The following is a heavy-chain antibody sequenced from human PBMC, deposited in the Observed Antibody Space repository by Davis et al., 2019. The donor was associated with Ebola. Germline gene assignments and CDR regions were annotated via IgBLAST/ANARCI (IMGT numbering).Heavy chain of an antibody. CDR2: FDPEDGET. CDR1: GYTLTELS. J-gene: IGHJ6*02. Sequence: ASVTVSCKVSGYTLTELSMHWVRQAPGKGLEWLGGFDPEDGETIYAQKFQGRVTMTRNTSISTAYMELSSLRSEDTAVYYCARKPARIAVGSGMDVWGQGTTVTVSS. CDR3: ARKPARIAVGSGMDV. V-gene: IGHV1-24*01. D-gene: IGHD6-19*01.